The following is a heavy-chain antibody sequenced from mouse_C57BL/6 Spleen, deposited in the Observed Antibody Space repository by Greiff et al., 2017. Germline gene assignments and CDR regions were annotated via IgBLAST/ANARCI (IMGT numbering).Heavy chain of an antibody. J-gene: IGHJ2*01. CDR3: PGEVYYFAS. CDR2: IRLKSDNYAT. Sequence: EVKLVESGGGLVQPGGSMKLSCVASGFTFSNYWMNWVRQSPEKGLEWVAQIRLKSDNYATHYAESVKGRFTISRDDSKSSVYLRMSNLRAVYTEIYCCPGEVYYFASSGEAATLTVS. V-gene: IGHV6-3*01. CDR1: GFTFSNYW.